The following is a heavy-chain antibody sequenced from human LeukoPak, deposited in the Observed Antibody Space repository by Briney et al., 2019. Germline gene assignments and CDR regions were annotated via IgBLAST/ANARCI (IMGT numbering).Heavy chain of an antibody. CDR2: ISASGST. V-gene: IGHV4-61*02. Sequence: SQTLSLTCTVSDDSISSGSYYWSWIRQPAGKGLEWIGRISASGSTNYNPSLKSRVTISVDTSKKQFSLKLSSVTAADTARYYCARTRPAPLYSDSSGPVYYYFMDVWGKGTTVTISS. CDR3: ARTRPAPLYSDSSGPVYYYFMDV. J-gene: IGHJ6*03. D-gene: IGHD3-22*01. CDR1: DDSISSGSYY.